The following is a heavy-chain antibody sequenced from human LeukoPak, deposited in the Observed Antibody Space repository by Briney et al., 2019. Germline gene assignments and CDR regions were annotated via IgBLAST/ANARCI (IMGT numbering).Heavy chain of an antibody. CDR3: ARGRPVTGSYFVVWGFPRYYYYGMDV. Sequence: PSETLSLTCTVSGGSISSYYWSWIRQPPGKGLEWIGYIYYSGSTNYNPSLKSRVTISVDTSKNQFSLKLSSVTAADTAVYYCARGRPVTGSYFVVWGFPRYYYYGMDVWGQGTTVTVSS. V-gene: IGHV4-59*01. D-gene: IGHD1-26*01. CDR1: GGSISSYY. CDR2: IYYSGST. J-gene: IGHJ6*02.